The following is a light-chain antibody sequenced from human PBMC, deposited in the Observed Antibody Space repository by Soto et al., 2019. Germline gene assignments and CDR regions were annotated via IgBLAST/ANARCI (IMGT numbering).Light chain of an antibody. CDR1: QGIRND. Sequence: AIQMTPSPSSLSASVGDRVTITCRASQGIRNDLGWYQQKPGKAPKLLIYAASTLQSGVPSRFSGSGSGTGFTLTISSLQPEDCATYYCLQDYNYPWTFGQGTKVDIK. CDR3: LQDYNYPWT. V-gene: IGKV1-6*01. J-gene: IGKJ1*01. CDR2: AAS.